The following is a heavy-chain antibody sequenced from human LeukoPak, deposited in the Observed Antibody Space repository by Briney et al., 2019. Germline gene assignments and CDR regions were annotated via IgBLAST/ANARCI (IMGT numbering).Heavy chain of an antibody. J-gene: IGHJ4*02. D-gene: IGHD3-9*01. CDR2: ISGSGGST. CDR3: AKPGAYYDILTGHFDY. V-gene: IGHV3-23*01. Sequence: GGSLRLSCAASGFTFSSYAMSWVRQAPGKGLEWVSAISGSGGSTYYADSVKGRFTISRDNSKNTLYLQVNGLRAEDTAVYYCAKPGAYYDILTGHFDYWGQGTLVTVSS. CDR1: GFTFSSYA.